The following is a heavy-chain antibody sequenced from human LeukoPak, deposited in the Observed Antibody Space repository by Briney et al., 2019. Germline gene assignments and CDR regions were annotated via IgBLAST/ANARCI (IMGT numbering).Heavy chain of an antibody. Sequence: ASVKVSCKVFGSTLTQLSMHWVRQAPGKGLEWMGGFDPEADETVYAQNFHGRVTVTDDTLSDTTYMELRSLRSDDTAVYYCARDVSGSQANWFDPWGQGTLVTVSS. CDR2: FDPEADET. V-gene: IGHV1-24*01. D-gene: IGHD1-26*01. CDR3: ARDVSGSQANWFDP. J-gene: IGHJ5*02. CDR1: GSTLTQLS.